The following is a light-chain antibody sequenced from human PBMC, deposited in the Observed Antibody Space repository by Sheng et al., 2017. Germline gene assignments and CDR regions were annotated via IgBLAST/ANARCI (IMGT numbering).Light chain of an antibody. Sequence: SYVVTQPPSVSVAPGETAKITCGGSTIGSKNVHWYLQKPAQAPVLVVYDDYNRNSGIPDRFSGSNSASVATLTISRVEAGDEADYYCQVWDRNSDHRVFGGRTKLTVL. CDR2: DDY. V-gene: IGLV3-21*01. CDR3: QVWDRNSDHRV. CDR1: TIGSKN. J-gene: IGLJ3*02.